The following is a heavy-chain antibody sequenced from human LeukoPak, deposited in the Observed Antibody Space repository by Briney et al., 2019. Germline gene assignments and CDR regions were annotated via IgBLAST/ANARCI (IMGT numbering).Heavy chain of an antibody. V-gene: IGHV3-23*01. J-gene: IGHJ5*01. Sequence: GGTLRLSCAASGFTFNTYGMSWVRQAPGKGLEWVSGISGSGGATYYADSVKGRFTISRDNTKNTLYLQMNSLRAEDTAVYYCAKDRHAPGRYCSSTSCFLFDSWGQGTLVTVSS. CDR2: ISGSGGAT. D-gene: IGHD2-2*01. CDR3: AKDRHAPGRYCSSTSCFLFDS. CDR1: GFTFNTYG.